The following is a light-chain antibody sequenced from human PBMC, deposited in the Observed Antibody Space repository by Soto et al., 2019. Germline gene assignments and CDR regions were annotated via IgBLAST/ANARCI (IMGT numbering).Light chain of an antibody. Sequence: QSVLAQPSSVSGSPGQSITISCTGTSTDVGGYNYVSWYQHHSGKAPKLLIYEVTNQPSGISDRFSGSKSVNTASLTISGLQAEDESDYYCGSYSSTDTHFVFGTGTKVTVL. CDR3: GSYSSTDTHFV. CDR1: STDVGGYNY. V-gene: IGLV2-14*01. J-gene: IGLJ1*01. CDR2: EVT.